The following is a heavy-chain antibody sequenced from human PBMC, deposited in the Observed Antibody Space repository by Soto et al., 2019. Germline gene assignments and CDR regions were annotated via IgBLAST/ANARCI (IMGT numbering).Heavy chain of an antibody. Sequence: ASETLSLTCAVYGGSFSGYYWSWIRQPPGKGLEWIGEINHSGSTNYNPSLKSRVTISVDTSKNQFSLKLSSVTAADTAVYYCARLPRIAVGNYYYYYYMDVWGKGTTVTVSS. CDR2: INHSGST. V-gene: IGHV4-34*01. CDR3: ARLPRIAVGNYYYYYYMDV. J-gene: IGHJ6*03. D-gene: IGHD6-19*01. CDR1: GGSFSGYY.